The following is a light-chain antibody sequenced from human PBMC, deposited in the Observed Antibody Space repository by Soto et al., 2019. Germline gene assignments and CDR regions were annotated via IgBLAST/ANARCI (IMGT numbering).Light chain of an antibody. Sequence: EIVLTQSPGTLSLSPGKRATLSCRASQSISSSYLAWYQQRPGQAPRVLIYGASTRATGIPARFSGSGSETEFTLTISSLQSEDFAVYYCQQYNNWPVTFGQGTRLEI. CDR2: GAS. CDR3: QQYNNWPVT. J-gene: IGKJ5*01. CDR1: QSISSSY. V-gene: IGKV3-15*01.